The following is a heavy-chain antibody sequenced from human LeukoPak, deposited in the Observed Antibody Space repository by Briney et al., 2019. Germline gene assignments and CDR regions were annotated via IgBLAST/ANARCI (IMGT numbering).Heavy chain of an antibody. D-gene: IGHD6-19*01. Sequence: GGSLRLSCAASGFSVSSNYMIWVRQAPGKGLEWVSSISSSSSYIYYADSVKGRFTISRDNAKNSLYLQMNSLRAEDTAVYYCARGRRSGWYFDYWGQGTLVTVSS. J-gene: IGHJ4*02. CDR1: GFSVSSNY. V-gene: IGHV3-21*01. CDR3: ARGRRSGWYFDY. CDR2: ISSSSSYI.